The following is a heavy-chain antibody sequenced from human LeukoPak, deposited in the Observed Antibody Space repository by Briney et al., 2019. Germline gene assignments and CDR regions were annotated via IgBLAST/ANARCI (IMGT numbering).Heavy chain of an antibody. D-gene: IGHD3-22*01. CDR2: ISSSSSYI. J-gene: IGHJ3*02. V-gene: IGHV3-21*01. CDR3: ARANVRDYYDSSGYAPGAFDI. CDR1: GFTFRSYS. Sequence: GGSLRLSCAASGFTFRSYSMTWVRQAPGKGLEWVSSISSSSSYIYYADSVKARFPISRDNAKNSLYLQMNSLRAEDTAVYYCARANVRDYYDSSGYAPGAFDIWGQGTMVTVSS.